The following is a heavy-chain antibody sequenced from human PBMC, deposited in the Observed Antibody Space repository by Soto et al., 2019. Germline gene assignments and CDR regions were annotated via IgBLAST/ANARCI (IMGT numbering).Heavy chain of an antibody. D-gene: IGHD3-10*01. J-gene: IGHJ5*02. Sequence: EVQLVESGGGLVKPGGSLRLSCAASGFTFSSYSMNWVRQAPGKGLEWVSSISSSSSYIYYAASVKGRFTISRDNAKNSLYLQMTSLRAEDTAVYYCARDLNYYGSGSHAEAWFDPWGQGTLVTVSS. CDR1: GFTFSSYS. CDR3: ARDLNYYGSGSHAEAWFDP. V-gene: IGHV3-21*01. CDR2: ISSSSSYI.